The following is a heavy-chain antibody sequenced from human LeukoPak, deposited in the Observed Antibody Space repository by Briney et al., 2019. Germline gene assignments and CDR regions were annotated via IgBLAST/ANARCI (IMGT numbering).Heavy chain of an antibody. CDR1: GFTFSSYS. CDR2: ISWNSGSI. J-gene: IGHJ4*02. V-gene: IGHV3-9*01. D-gene: IGHD5-12*01. Sequence: PGGSLRLSCAASGFTFSSYSMNWVRQVPGKGLEWVSGISWNSGSIGYADSVRGRFTISRDNAKNSVYLQMNSLRAEDTALYYCAKDKAPLYSGYDWDLDFWGQGTLVIVSS. CDR3: AKDKAPLYSGYDWDLDF.